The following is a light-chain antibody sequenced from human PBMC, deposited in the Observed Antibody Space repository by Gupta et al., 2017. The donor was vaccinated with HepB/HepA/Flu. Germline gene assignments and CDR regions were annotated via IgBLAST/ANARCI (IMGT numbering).Light chain of an antibody. CDR3: QQYSNWPWT. V-gene: IGKV3-15*01. J-gene: IGKJ1*01. CDR2: GAS. Sequence: EIVMTQSPATLSVSPGERATLSCRASQSVSSNFAWYQQNPGQAPRLLIYGASTRATGIPASFSGSGSETEFTLTISSLQSEDFAVYYCQQYSNWPWTFGQGTKVESK. CDR1: QSVSSN.